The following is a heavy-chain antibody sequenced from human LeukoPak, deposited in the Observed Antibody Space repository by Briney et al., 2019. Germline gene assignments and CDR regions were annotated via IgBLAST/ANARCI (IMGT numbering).Heavy chain of an antibody. CDR1: GFTFGSYA. Sequence: GGSLRLSCAASGFTFGSYAMSWVRQAPGKGLEWVSAISGSGGSTYYADSVKGRFTISRDNSKNTLYLQMNSLRAEDTAVYYCAKDLQWLVRWYFDLWGRGTLVTVSS. D-gene: IGHD6-19*01. J-gene: IGHJ2*01. CDR2: ISGSGGST. CDR3: AKDLQWLVRWYFDL. V-gene: IGHV3-23*01.